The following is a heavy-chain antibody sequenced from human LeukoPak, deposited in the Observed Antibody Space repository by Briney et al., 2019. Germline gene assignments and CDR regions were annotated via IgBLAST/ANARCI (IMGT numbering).Heavy chain of an antibody. D-gene: IGHD2-15*01. Sequence: PSETLSLTCTVSGGXISYYYCSWIRQPPGKGLEWIGDIYYSGSTNYNPSLKSRVTISVDTSKNQFSLKLSSVTAADTAVYYCVRGSYCSTSSCYSGADYWGQGTLVTVSS. V-gene: IGHV4-59*01. J-gene: IGHJ4*02. CDR3: VRGSYCSTSSCYSGADY. CDR2: IYYSGST. CDR1: GGXISYYY.